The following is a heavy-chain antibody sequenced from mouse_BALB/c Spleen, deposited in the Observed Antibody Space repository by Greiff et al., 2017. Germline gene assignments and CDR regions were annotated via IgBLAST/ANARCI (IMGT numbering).Heavy chain of an antibody. V-gene: IGHV5-9-3*01. J-gene: IGHJ1*01. D-gene: IGHD1-1*01. CDR2: ISSGGSYT. CDR3: ARHYYYGREDWYFDV. CDR1: GFTFSSYA. Sequence: EVKLVESGGGLVKPGGSLKLSCAASGFTFSSYAMSWVRQTPEKRLEWVATISSGGSYTYYPDSVKGRFTISRDNAKNTLYLQMSSLRSEDTAMYYCARHYYYGREDWYFDVWGAGTTVTVSS.